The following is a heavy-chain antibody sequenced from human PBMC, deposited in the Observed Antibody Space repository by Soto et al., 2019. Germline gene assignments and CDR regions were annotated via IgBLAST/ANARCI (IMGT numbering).Heavy chain of an antibody. CDR1: GGTSSSYA. Sequence: QVQVVQSGAEVKKPGSSVRVSCKASGGTSSSYAITWMRQAPGQGLEWMGGIIPILDTTDYAQKFQGRVTFTADESTSTVYMELSSLASEDTAVYYCASGGRTVNRRLVFWGQGVLVTVSS. D-gene: IGHD4-4*01. V-gene: IGHV1-69*19. CDR2: IIPILDTT. CDR3: ASGGRTVNRRLVF. J-gene: IGHJ4*02.